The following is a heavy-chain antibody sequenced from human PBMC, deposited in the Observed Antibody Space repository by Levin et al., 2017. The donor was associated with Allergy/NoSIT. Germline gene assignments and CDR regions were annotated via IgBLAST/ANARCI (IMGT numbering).Heavy chain of an antibody. J-gene: IGHJ4*02. CDR2: IYNSGAT. CDR1: GGSISSSTYY. Sequence: SETLSLTCTVSGGSISSSTYYWGWIRQPPGKGLEWIGTIYNSGATYYNPSLKSRVIISVDTSKNQFSVNLYSVTAADTAVYYCAAEGPRRDCSGDSCSMGDYWGQGTLVTVSS. CDR3: AAEGPRRDCSGDSCSMGDY. D-gene: IGHD2-15*01. V-gene: IGHV4-39*07.